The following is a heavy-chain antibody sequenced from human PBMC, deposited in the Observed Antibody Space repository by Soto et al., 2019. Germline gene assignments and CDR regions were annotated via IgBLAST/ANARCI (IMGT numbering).Heavy chain of an antibody. CDR1: GYTFTGYY. CDR2: INPNSGGT. J-gene: IGHJ6*02. CDR3: ARGTAVQLPNYYYYGMDV. Sequence: ASVKVSCKASGYTFTGYYMHWVRQAPGQGLEWMGWINPNSGGTNYAQKFQGWVTMTRDTSISTAYMELSRLRSDDTAVYYCARGTAVQLPNYYYYGMDVWGQGTTVTSP. V-gene: IGHV1-2*04. D-gene: IGHD2-2*01.